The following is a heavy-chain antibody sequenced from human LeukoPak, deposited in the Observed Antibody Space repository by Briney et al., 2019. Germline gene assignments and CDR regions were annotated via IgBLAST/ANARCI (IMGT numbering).Heavy chain of an antibody. J-gene: IGHJ4*02. CDR3: ARSYCTNGVCYHPYGDNAGTHFDY. CDR1: GGSISSSSYY. V-gene: IGHV4-39*07. CDR2: IYYSGST. D-gene: IGHD2-8*01. Sequence: SETLSLTCTVSGGSISSSSYYWGWIRQPPGKGLEWIGSIYYSGSTYYNPSLKSRVTISVDTSKNQFSLKLSSVTAADTAVYYCARSYCTNGVCYHPYGDNAGTHFDYWGQGTLVTVSS.